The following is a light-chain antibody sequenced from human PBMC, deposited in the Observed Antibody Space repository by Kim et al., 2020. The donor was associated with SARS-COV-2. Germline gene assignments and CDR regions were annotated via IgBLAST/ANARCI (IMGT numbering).Light chain of an antibody. CDR1: SSDVGGYNY. CDR2: EVS. J-gene: IGLJ1*01. Sequence: HSALTQPPSASGSPGQSVTISCTGTSSDVGGYNYVSWYQQRPGKAPKLMIYEVSKRPSGVPDRFSGSKSGNTASLTVSGLQAEDEADYYCSSYAGSNNYVFGTGTKVTVL. CDR3: SSYAGSNNYV. V-gene: IGLV2-8*01.